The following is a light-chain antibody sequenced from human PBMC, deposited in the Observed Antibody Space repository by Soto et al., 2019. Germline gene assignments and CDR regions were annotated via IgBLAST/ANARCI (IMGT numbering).Light chain of an antibody. CDR1: HDVSRN. CDR3: QQYNSMLS. CDR2: DAS. J-gene: IGKJ4*01. Sequence: DIQMTQSPSSLSASVGDRVTIACQSSHDVSRNLNWFQQKPGEAPKLLIYDASNLERGVPSRFSASGSGTDFTFTISSLQPEDVATYYCQQYNSMLSFGGGNKIELK. V-gene: IGKV1-33*01.